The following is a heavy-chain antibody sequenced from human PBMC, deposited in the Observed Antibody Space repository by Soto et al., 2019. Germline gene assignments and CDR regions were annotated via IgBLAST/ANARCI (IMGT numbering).Heavy chain of an antibody. D-gene: IGHD5-12*01. V-gene: IGHV1-18*01. CDR2: ISTYSGDT. CDR1: GYTFFTYD. Sequence: QVHLVQSGVEVKTPGASVKVSCQASGYTFFTYDISWVRQAPGQGLEWMGWISTYSGDTKYAQKFQGRVTMTTDTSTTTAYLELTSLTSDDTAAHYCARHHGPTTSENWLDPWGQGTLVTVSS. CDR3: ARHHGPTTSENWLDP. J-gene: IGHJ5*02.